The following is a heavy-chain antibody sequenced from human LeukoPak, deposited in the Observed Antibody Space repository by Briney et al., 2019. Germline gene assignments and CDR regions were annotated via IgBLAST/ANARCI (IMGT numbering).Heavy chain of an antibody. CDR2: IKQDGSEK. J-gene: IGHJ6*02. CDR3: ARDGDSSGYYFAYYGMDV. Sequence: GGSLRLSCAASGFTFSSYWMSWVRQAPGKGLEWVANIKQDGSEKYYVDSVKGRFTISRDNAKNSLYLQMNSLRAEDTAVYYCARDGDSSGYYFAYYGMDVWGQGTTVTVSS. CDR1: GFTFSSYW. V-gene: IGHV3-7*03. D-gene: IGHD3-22*01.